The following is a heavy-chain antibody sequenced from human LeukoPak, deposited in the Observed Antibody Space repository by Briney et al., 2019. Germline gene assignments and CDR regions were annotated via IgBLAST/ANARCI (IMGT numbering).Heavy chain of an antibody. V-gene: IGHV1-69*04. J-gene: IGHJ6*02. CDR1: GGTFSSYA. CDR2: IIPILGIA. CDR3: ARGKGYSGYGSGTDV. Sequence: GASVKVSCKASGGTFSSYAISWVRQAPGQGLEWMGRIIPILGIANYAQKFQGRVTITADKSTSTAYMELSSLRSEGTAVYYCARGKGYSGYGSGTDVWGQGTTVTVSS. D-gene: IGHD5-12*01.